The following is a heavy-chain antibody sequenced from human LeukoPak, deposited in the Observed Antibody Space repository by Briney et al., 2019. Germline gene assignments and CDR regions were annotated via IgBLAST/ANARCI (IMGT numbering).Heavy chain of an antibody. Sequence: GSLRLSCAASGFTFSTFAMSWVRQTPGKGLEWVSVIGGGGGSTDYADSVKGRFTVSRDNSKNTLYLQMDSLTVEDTAVYYCAKSYDISRFYPYWGQGTLVTVSS. CDR3: AKSYDISRFYPY. V-gene: IGHV3-23*01. CDR2: IGGGGGST. J-gene: IGHJ4*02. D-gene: IGHD3-22*01. CDR1: GFTFSTFA.